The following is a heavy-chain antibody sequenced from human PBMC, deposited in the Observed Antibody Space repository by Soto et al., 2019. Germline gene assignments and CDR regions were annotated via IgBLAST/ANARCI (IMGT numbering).Heavy chain of an antibody. CDR3: ARGALQHQIAAAGIGWFDP. CDR2: INHSGST. D-gene: IGHD6-13*01. V-gene: IGHV4-34*01. J-gene: IGHJ5*02. Sequence: QVQLQQWGAGLLKPSETLSLTCAVYGGSFSGYYWSWIRQPPGKGLEWTGEINHSGSTNYNPSLKCRVTISVDTSKNQFSLKLRSVTAADTAAYYCARGALQHQIAAAGIGWFDPWSQGTLDTVSS. CDR1: GGSFSGYY.